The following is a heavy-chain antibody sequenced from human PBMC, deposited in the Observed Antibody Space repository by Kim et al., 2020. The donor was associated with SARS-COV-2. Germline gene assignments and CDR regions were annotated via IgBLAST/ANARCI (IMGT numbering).Heavy chain of an antibody. Sequence: SETLSLTCTVSGGSISSYYWSWIRQPPGKGLEWIGYIYYSGSTNYNPSLKSRVTISVDTSKNQFSLKLSSVTAADTAVYYCARHGWNDEYNWFDPWGQGTLVTVSS. J-gene: IGHJ5*02. CDR2: IYYSGST. V-gene: IGHV4-59*08. CDR3: ARHGWNDEYNWFDP. D-gene: IGHD1-1*01. CDR1: GGSISSYY.